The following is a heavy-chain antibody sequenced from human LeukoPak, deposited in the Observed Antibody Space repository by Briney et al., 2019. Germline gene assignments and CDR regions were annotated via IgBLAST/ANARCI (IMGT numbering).Heavy chain of an antibody. D-gene: IGHD5-18*01. Sequence: PGGSLRLSCAASRFTFDTYAMHWVRQALGKALEWVSLISGDGKSPYYIDSVKGRFTISRDNSKNSLYLQMNSLRTEDTALYYCAKALAGYSYVLDYWGQGTLVTVSS. V-gene: IGHV3-43*02. CDR3: AKALAGYSYVLDY. CDR2: ISGDGKSP. CDR1: RFTFDTYA. J-gene: IGHJ4*02.